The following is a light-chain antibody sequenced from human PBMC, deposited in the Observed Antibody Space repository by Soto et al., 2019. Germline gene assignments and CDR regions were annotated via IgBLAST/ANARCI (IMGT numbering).Light chain of an antibody. Sequence: QTVVTQEPSLTVSPGGTVTLTCGSSTGAVTSGHYPYWFQQKPGQAPRTLFYDTSNKHSWTPARFSGSLLGGKAALTLSGAQPEDEAEYYCLLSYSGAHVVFGGGTKLTVL. J-gene: IGLJ2*01. CDR1: TGAVTSGHY. CDR2: DTS. CDR3: LLSYSGAHVV. V-gene: IGLV7-46*01.